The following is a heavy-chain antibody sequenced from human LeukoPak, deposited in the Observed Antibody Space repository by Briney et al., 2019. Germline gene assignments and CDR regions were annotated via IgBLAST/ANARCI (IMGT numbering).Heavy chain of an antibody. CDR3: AKGDYYGSGRTDY. D-gene: IGHD3-10*01. V-gene: IGHV3-74*01. CDR2: INSDESST. CDR1: GFTFSSYW. J-gene: IGHJ4*02. Sequence: GGSLRLSCAASGFTFSSYWMSWVRQAPGKGLVWVSRINSDESSTSYADSVKGRFTISRDNSKNTLYLQMNSLRAEDTAVYYCAKGDYYGSGRTDYWGQGTLVTVSS.